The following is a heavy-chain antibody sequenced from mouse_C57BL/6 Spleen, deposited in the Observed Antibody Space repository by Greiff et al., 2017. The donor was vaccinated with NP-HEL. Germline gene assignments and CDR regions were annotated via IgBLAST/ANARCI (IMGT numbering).Heavy chain of an antibody. CDR3: ARELLRSYYFDY. D-gene: IGHD1-1*01. CDR1: GYAFSSSW. Sequence: VKLMESGPELVKPGASVKISCKASGYAFSSSWMNWVKQRPGKGLEWIGRIYPGDGDTNYNGKFKGKATLTADKSSSTAYMQLSSLTSEDSAVYVCARELLRSYYFDYWGQGTTLTVSS. J-gene: IGHJ2*01. V-gene: IGHV1-82*01. CDR2: IYPGDGDT.